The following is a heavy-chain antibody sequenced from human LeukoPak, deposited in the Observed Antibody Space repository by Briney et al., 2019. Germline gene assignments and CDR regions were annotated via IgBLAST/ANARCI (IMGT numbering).Heavy chain of an antibody. D-gene: IGHD6-19*01. CDR2: ISAYNGNT. J-gene: IGHJ2*01. CDR1: GYTFTSYC. V-gene: IGHV1-18*01. CDR3: ARGIAVAGKPWYFDL. Sequence: GGSVKGSCRASGYTFTSYCIGWGGQAPGQRVEWMGWISAYNGNTNYAQKLQGRVTMTTDTSTSTAYMELRSLRSDDTAVYYCARGIAVAGKPWYFDLWGRGTLVTVSS.